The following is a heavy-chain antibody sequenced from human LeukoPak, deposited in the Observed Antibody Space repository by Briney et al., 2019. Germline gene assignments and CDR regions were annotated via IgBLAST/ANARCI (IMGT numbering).Heavy chain of an antibody. Sequence: SETLSLTCTVSGDSISSYYWSWIRQPPGKGLEWIGYIYYSGSTNYNPSLRSRVTISVDTSKNQFSLKLSSVTAADTAVYHCARDNWNYGSSMDVWGQGTTVTVSS. CDR3: ARDNWNYGSSMDV. J-gene: IGHJ6*02. CDR1: GDSISSYY. D-gene: IGHD1-7*01. CDR2: IYYSGST. V-gene: IGHV4-59*01.